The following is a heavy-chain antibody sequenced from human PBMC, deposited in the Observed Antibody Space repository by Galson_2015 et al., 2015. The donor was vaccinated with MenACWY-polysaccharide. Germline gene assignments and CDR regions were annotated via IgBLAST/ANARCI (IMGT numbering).Heavy chain of an antibody. V-gene: IGHV3-33*01. D-gene: IGHD1-1*01. CDR2: IWNDGNNK. CDR1: GFTFSNYG. Sequence: SLRLSCAASGFTFSNYGMHWVRQAPGKGLEWVALIWNDGNNKNYVDSVKGRFTISRDNSKNTLYLQMNSLKAEDTAVYYRARGVQLERKGRGDWFDPWGQGTLVTVSS. CDR3: ARGVQLERKGRGDWFDP. J-gene: IGHJ5*02.